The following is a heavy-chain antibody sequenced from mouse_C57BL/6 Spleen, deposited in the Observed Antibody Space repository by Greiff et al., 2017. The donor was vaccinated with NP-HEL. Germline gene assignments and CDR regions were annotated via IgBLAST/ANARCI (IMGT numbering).Heavy chain of an antibody. J-gene: IGHJ3*01. CDR3: ASYYAYEGWFAY. CDR2: INPNNGGT. Sequence: VQLQQSGPELVKPGASVKIPCKASGYTFTDYNMDWVKQSHGKSLEWIGDINPNNGGTIYNQKFKGKATLTVDKSSSTAYMELRSLTSEDTAVYYCASYYAYEGWFAYWGQGTLVTVSA. D-gene: IGHD2-2*01. CDR1: GYTFTDYN. V-gene: IGHV1-18*01.